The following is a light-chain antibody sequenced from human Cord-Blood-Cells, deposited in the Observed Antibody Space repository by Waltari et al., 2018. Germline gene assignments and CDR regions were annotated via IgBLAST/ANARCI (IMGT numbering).Light chain of an antibody. CDR2: EVS. V-gene: IGLV2-23*02. CDR1: SRAVGSYNL. J-gene: IGLJ1*01. CDR3: CSYAGSSAYV. Sequence: QSALTQPASVSVSPGQSITISCTGTSRAVGSYNLVSWYQQHPGKAPKLMIYEVSKRPSGVSNRFSGSKSGNTASLTISGLQAEDEADYYCCSYAGSSAYVFGTGTKVTVL.